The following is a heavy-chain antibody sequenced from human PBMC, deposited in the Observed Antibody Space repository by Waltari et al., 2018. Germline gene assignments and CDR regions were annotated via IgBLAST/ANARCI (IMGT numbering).Heavy chain of an antibody. CDR2: IIPIFGTA. CDR1: GRTFSSYS. Sequence: QVQLVQSGAEVKKPGSSVKVSCKVSGRTFSSYSIRWVRLAPGQGPEWMGGIIPIFGTANYAQEFQGIVTITADESTSTAYMELSSLRSEDTAVYYCARGDTVFGVVIYFTGYFQHWGQGTLVTVSS. D-gene: IGHD3-3*01. V-gene: IGHV1-69*12. CDR3: ARGDTVFGVVIYFTGYFQH. J-gene: IGHJ1*01.